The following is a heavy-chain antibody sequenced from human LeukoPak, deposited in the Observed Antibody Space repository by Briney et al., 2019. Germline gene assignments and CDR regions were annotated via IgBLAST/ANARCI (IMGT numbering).Heavy chain of an antibody. Sequence: QAGGSLRLSCGASGFSFSSKWMHWVRQAPGKGLVWVSRINSDGSSTSYADSVKGRFTISRDDAKNTLYLQMNSLRAEDTAVYYCARERYYYDSSGYHYFDHWGQGTLVIVSS. V-gene: IGHV3-74*01. CDR3: ARERYYYDSSGYHYFDH. D-gene: IGHD3-22*01. CDR2: INSDGSST. J-gene: IGHJ4*02. CDR1: GFSFSSKW.